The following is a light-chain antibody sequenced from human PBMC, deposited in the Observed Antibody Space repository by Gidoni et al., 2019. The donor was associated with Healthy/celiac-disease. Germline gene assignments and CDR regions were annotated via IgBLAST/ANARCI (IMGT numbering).Light chain of an antibody. Sequence: DLQMTQSPSSLSASVGDSVTSTCRASQSISSYLNWYQQKPGKAPKLLIYAASSLQSGVPSRFSGSGSGTDFTLTISSLQPEDFATYYCQQSYSTPPTFGGGTKVEIK. J-gene: IGKJ4*01. CDR2: AAS. CDR1: QSISSY. CDR3: QQSYSTPPT. V-gene: IGKV1-39*01.